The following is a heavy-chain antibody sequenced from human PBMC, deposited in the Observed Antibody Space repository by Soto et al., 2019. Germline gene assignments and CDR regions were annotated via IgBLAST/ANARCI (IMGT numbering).Heavy chain of an antibody. V-gene: IGHV1-18*01. CDR2: ISAYNGNT. CDR1: GYPFTSYG. CDR3: ARGAEAFGELYGDNY. Sequence: QVRLLQSGAEVKKPGASVKVSCKASGYPFTSYGISWVRQAPGQGREWMGWISAYNGNTNYAQKLQGRVTMTTDTSTSTAYMELRSLRSDDTAVYYCARGAEAFGELYGDNYWGQGTLVTVSS. J-gene: IGHJ4*02. D-gene: IGHD3-10*01.